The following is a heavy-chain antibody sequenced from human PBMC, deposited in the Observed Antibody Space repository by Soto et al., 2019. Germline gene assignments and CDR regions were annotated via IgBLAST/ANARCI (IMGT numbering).Heavy chain of an antibody. Sequence: GGSLRLSCAAGGFPFSDYYMRWIRQAPGKGLEWVSYISSSSSYTNYADSVKGRFTISRDNSKNTLYLQMNSLRAEDTAVYYCARAPLWGTAMVLWYFDLWGRGTLVTVSS. CDR1: GFPFSDYY. CDR3: ARAPLWGTAMVLWYFDL. V-gene: IGHV3-11*06. D-gene: IGHD5-18*01. CDR2: ISSSSSYT. J-gene: IGHJ2*01.